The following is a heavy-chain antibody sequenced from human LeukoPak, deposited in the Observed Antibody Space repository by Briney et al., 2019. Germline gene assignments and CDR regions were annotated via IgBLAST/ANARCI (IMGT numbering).Heavy chain of an antibody. CDR2: IRSKAYGGTT. D-gene: IGHD3-10*01. V-gene: IGHV3-49*04. CDR3: TRERSLLWFGESADYYMDV. Sequence: GGSLRLSCTASGFTFGDYAMSWVRQAPGKGLEWVGFIRSKAYGGTTEYAASVKGRFTISRDDSKSIAYLQMNSLKTEETAVYYCTRERSLLWFGESADYYMDVWGKGTTVTVSS. J-gene: IGHJ6*03. CDR1: GFTFGDYA.